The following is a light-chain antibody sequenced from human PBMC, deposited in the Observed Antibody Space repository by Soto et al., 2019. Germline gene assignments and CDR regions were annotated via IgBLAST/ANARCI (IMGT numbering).Light chain of an antibody. CDR1: SSDVGGYNY. CDR3: SSYTSSSIDYV. V-gene: IGLV2-14*01. Sequence: QSALTQPASVSGSPGQSITISCTGTSSDVGGYNYVSWYQQHPGKAPKLMIYEVSNRPSGVSNRFSGSKSGNTASLTISGLKAEDGANYYCSSYTSSSIDYVFGPGTRVT. CDR2: EVS. J-gene: IGLJ1*01.